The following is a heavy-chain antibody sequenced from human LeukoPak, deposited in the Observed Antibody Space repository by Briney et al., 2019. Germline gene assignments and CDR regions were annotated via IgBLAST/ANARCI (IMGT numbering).Heavy chain of an antibody. D-gene: IGHD2-8*01. CDR1: GYTFTSYD. V-gene: IGHV1-8*03. Sequence: ASVKVSCKASGYTFTSYDINWVRQAPGQGLERMGWVTPTSGCTGYAQKFQGRVTISRDTSIGTAYLELSSLRSEDTAVYYCARGETQCMDYWGQGTLVTVSS. CDR2: VTPTSGCT. J-gene: IGHJ4*02. CDR3: ARGETQCMDY.